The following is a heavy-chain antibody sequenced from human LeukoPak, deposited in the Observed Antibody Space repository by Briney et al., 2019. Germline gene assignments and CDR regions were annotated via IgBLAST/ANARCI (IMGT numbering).Heavy chain of an antibody. CDR2: IKQDGSEK. V-gene: IGHV3-7*01. CDR3: AREGSSGWYPHDAFDI. D-gene: IGHD6-19*01. CDR1: GFTFSSYW. Sequence: PGGSLRLSCAASGFTFSSYWMSWVRQAPGKGLEWVANIKQDGSEKYYVDSVKGRFTISRDNAKNSLYLQMNSLRVEDTAVYYCAREGSSGWYPHDAFDIWGQGTMVTVSS. J-gene: IGHJ3*02.